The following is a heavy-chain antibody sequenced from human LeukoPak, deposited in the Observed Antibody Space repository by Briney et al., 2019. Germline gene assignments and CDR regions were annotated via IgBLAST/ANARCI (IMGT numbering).Heavy chain of an antibody. Sequence: SETLSLTCTVSGGSISSYYWSWIRQPPGKGLEWIGYIYYSGSTNYNPSLKSRVTISVDTSKNQFSLKLSSVTAADTAVYYCATTRGYSSGWYPFDWGQGTLVTVSS. CDR2: IYYSGST. CDR1: GGSISSYY. J-gene: IGHJ4*02. V-gene: IGHV4-59*12. D-gene: IGHD6-19*01. CDR3: ATTRGYSSGWYPFD.